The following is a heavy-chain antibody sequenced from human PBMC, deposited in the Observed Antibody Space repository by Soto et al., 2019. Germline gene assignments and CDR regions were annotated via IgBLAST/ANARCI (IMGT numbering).Heavy chain of an antibody. CDR3: ARRSSGWYFDY. V-gene: IGHV3-23*01. CDR2: ISGSGGST. J-gene: IGHJ4*02. CDR1: GFTFSSYG. Sequence: EVQVLESGGGLVQPGGSLRLSCAASGFTFSSYGMNWVRQAPGKGLEWVSVISGSGGSTYYADSVKGRFTISRDNSKNTLYLQMNSLRAEDTAVYYCARRSSGWYFDYWGQGTLVTVSS. D-gene: IGHD6-19*01.